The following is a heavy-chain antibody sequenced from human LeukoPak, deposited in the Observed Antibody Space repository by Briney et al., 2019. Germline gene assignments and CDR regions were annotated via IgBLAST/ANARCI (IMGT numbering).Heavy chain of an antibody. V-gene: IGHV3-48*02. CDR3: ARVAYSYGDYYFDY. CDR1: GFTFSSYS. D-gene: IGHD5-18*01. Sequence: PGGSLRLSCAASGFTFSSYSMNWVRQAPGKGLEWVSYISSSSSTIYYADSVKGRSTISRDNAKNSLYLQMNSLRDEDTAAYYCARVAYSYGDYYFDYWGQGTLVTVSS. CDR2: ISSSSSTI. J-gene: IGHJ4*02.